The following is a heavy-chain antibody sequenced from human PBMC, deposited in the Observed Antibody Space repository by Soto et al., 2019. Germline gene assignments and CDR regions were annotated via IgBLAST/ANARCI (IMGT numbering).Heavy chain of an antibody. CDR2: IIPIFGTA. CDR1: GGTFRRYA. Sequence: SVKVSCKASGGTFRRYAISWVRQSPGQELEWMGGIIPIFGTANYAQKFQGRVTITADESTSTAYMELSSLRSEDTAVYYCARTPADGYSGYDFYNYGMDVWGQGTTVTVSS. D-gene: IGHD5-12*01. V-gene: IGHV1-69*13. J-gene: IGHJ6*02. CDR3: ARTPADGYSGYDFYNYGMDV.